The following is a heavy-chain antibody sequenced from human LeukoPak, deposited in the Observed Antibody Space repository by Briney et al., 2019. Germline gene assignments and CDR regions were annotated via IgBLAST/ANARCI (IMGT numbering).Heavy chain of an antibody. J-gene: IGHJ4*02. V-gene: IGHV4-34*01. CDR1: GGSFSGYY. Sequence: NSSETLSLTCAVYGGSFSGYYWSWIRQPPGKGLEWIGEINHSRSTNYNPSLKSRVTISVDTSKNQFSLKLSSVTAADTAVYYCAREGIVGATSTWGQGTLVTVSS. D-gene: IGHD1-26*01. CDR2: INHSRST. CDR3: AREGIVGATST.